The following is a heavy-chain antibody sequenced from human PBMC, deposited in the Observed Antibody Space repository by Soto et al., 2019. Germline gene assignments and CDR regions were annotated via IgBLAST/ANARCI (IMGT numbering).Heavy chain of an antibody. CDR2: IYPGDSDT. CDR1: GYTFTNYW. CDR3: AASIFYYGMDV. Sequence: ASLKISCKGSGYTFTNYWIGWVRQMPGKGLEWMGIIYPGDSDTKYNPSFQGQVTISADKSITTTYLQWSSLTASDTAIYYCAASIFYYGMDVWGQGTTVTVSS. V-gene: IGHV5-51*01. J-gene: IGHJ6*02.